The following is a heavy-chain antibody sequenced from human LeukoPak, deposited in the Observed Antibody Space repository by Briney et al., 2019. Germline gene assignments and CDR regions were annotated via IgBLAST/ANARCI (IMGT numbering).Heavy chain of an antibody. Sequence: SETLSLTCTVSGYAITSGGFSWNWIRQPPGKGLEWIGCIYDRGPTYYNPSLKSRFTISVDRPKNQFFLNVTSLTAADTAVYYCARSRQASGLFNSWGQGTLVVVSS. CDR2: IYDRGPT. J-gene: IGHJ5*01. CDR3: ARSRQASGLFNS. CDR1: GYAITSGGFS. V-gene: IGHV4-30-2*01. D-gene: IGHD3-10*01.